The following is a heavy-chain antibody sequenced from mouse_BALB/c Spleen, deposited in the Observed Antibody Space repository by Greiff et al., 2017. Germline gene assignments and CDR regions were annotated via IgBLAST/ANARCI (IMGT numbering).Heavy chain of an antibody. CDR1: GYTFTSYW. J-gene: IGHJ4*01. Sequence: QVHVKQPGAELVRPGASVKLSCKASGYTFTSYWMNWVKQRPEQGLEWIGRIDPYDSETHYNQKFKDKAILTVDKSSSTAYMQLSSLTSEDSAVYYCARSDYDVAMDYWGQGTSVTVSS. D-gene: IGHD2-4*01. V-gene: IGHV1-52*01. CDR3: ARSDYDVAMDY. CDR2: IDPYDSET.